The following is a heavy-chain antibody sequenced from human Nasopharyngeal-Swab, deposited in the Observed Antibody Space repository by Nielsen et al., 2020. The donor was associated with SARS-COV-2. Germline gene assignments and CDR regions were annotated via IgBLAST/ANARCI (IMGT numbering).Heavy chain of an antibody. D-gene: IGHD6-19*01. CDR2: ISFDGST. J-gene: IGHJ3*02. V-gene: IGHV3-23*01. CDR3: ARERYTSGGCGIYDN. Sequence: WIRQPPGKGLEWVSVISFDGSTYYGDSVKGRSTISRDDSRNTVYLHLNTLRAEDTAVYYCARERYTSGGCGIYDNWGPGTMVTVS.